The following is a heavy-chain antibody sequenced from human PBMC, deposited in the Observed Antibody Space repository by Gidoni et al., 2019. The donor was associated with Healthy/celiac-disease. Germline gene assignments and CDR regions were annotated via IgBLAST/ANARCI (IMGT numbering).Heavy chain of an antibody. CDR2: ISSSSSTI. Sequence: EVQLVESGGGLVQPGGSLRLSCAASGFTFSSYSMNWVRQAPGKGLEWVSYISSSSSTIYYADSVKGRFTISRDNAKNSLYLQMNSLRDEDTAVYYCARVPASGVDYYYYYGMDVWGQGTTVTVSS. CDR3: ARVPASGVDYYYYYGMDV. V-gene: IGHV3-48*02. CDR1: GFTFSSYS. J-gene: IGHJ6*02. D-gene: IGHD3-3*01.